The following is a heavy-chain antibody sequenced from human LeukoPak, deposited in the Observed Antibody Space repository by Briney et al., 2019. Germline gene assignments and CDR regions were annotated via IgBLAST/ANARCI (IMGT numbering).Heavy chain of an antibody. CDR2: IKSKTDGGTT. Sequence: GGSLRLSCAASGFTFSNAWMSWVRQAPGKGLGWVGRIKSKTDGGTTDYAAPVKGRFTISRDDSKNTLYLQMNSLKTEDTAVYYCTNYHDSSGYYYDYWGQGTLVTVSS. J-gene: IGHJ4*02. V-gene: IGHV3-15*01. D-gene: IGHD3-22*01. CDR1: GFTFSNAW. CDR3: TNYHDSSGYYYDY.